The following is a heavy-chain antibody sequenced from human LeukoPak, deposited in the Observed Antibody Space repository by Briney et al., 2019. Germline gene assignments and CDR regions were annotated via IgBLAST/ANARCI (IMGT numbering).Heavy chain of an antibody. V-gene: IGHV4-34*01. D-gene: IGHD2-21*02. Sequence: SETLSLTCAVYGGSFSGYYWSWIRQPPGKGLEWMGEINHSGSTNYNPSLKSRVTISVDTSKNQFSLKLSSVTAADTAVYYCARGDVVVTAASFDYWGQGTLVTVSS. CDR2: INHSGST. J-gene: IGHJ4*02. CDR3: ARGDVVVTAASFDY. CDR1: GGSFSGYY.